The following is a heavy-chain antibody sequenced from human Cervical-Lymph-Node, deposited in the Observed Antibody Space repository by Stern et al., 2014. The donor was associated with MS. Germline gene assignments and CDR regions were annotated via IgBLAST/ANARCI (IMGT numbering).Heavy chain of an antibody. CDR3: ARGRSIFDS. CDR2: IFYPGSA. D-gene: IGHD6-6*01. CDR1: GDSISRGDYY. V-gene: IGHV4-30-4*01. Sequence: QLPLQESGPGLVKPSQTLSLTCTVSGDSISRGDYYRSSLRQAPGQGLEWIGFIFYPGSAYYNPSLKSRLTISVDTSKNTFSLNLSSVTAADTAVYYCARGRSIFDSWGQGTLVAVSS. J-gene: IGHJ4*02.